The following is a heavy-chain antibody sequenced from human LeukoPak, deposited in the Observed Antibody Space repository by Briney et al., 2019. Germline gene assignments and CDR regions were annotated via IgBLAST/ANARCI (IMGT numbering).Heavy chain of an antibody. CDR3: ARYWGPYDNSGAYFDY. J-gene: IGHJ4*02. D-gene: IGHD3-22*01. CDR2: IYYSGST. V-gene: IGHV4-39*01. Sequence: PSETLSLTCTVSGGSITSSSYYWVWLRQPPGKGLEWIATIYYSGSTYYNPSLKSRVTISVDTSKNQFSLKLSSVTAADTAMYYCARYWGPYDNSGAYFDYWGQGTLSPSPQ. CDR1: GGSITSSSYY.